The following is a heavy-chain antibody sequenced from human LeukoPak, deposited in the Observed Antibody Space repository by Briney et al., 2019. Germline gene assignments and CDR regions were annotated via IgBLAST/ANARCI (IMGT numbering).Heavy chain of an antibody. D-gene: IGHD3-10*01. V-gene: IGHV4-30-4*01. J-gene: IGHJ4*02. CDR1: GGSISSYY. CDR3: AREAVRGVIKYYFDY. CDR2: IYYSGST. Sequence: SETLSLTCTVSGGSISSYYWSWIRQPPGKGLEWIGYIYYSGSTYYNPSLKSRVTISVDTSKNQFSLKLSSVTAADTAVYYCAREAVRGVIKYYFDYWGQGTLVTVSS.